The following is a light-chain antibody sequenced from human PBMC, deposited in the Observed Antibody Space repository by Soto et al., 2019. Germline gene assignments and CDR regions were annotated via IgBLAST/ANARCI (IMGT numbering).Light chain of an antibody. J-gene: IGLJ2*01. CDR1: SSDVGGYNY. CDR2: DVN. Sequence: QSALTQSASVSGSPGQSITISCTGTSSDVGGYNYVSWYQQDPGKAPKLMIYDVNNRPSGVSNRFSGSKSGNTASLTISGLQAEDEAYYYCSSYTSSSTLAVFGGGTKLTVL. V-gene: IGLV2-14*01. CDR3: SSYTSSSTLAV.